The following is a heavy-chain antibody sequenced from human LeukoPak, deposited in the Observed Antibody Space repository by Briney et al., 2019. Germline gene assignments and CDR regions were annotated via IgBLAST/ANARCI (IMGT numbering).Heavy chain of an antibody. CDR1: GDSISNYY. D-gene: IGHD5-24*01. Sequence: SETLSLTCIVSGDSISNYYWSWIRQPAGKGLEWIGRMYSSGSTNYNPSLKSRLTMSIDTSRNQFSLKLGSVTAADPAVYYCARRWSCRDYCDLDYWGQGTPVTVSS. CDR3: ARRWSCRDYCDLDY. CDR2: MYSSGST. V-gene: IGHV4-4*07. J-gene: IGHJ4*02.